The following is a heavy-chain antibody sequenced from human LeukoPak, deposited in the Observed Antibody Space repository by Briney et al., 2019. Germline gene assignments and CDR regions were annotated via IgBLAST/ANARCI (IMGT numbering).Heavy chain of an antibody. D-gene: IGHD4-17*01. V-gene: IGHV3-30-3*01. CDR2: TSYDGSNK. CDR3: ARGGYGDPRPYYYGMDV. CDR1: GFTFSSYA. Sequence: PGGSLRLSCAASGFTFSSYAMHWVRQAPGKGLEWVAVTSYDGSNKYYADSVKGRFTISRDNSKNTLYLQMNSLRAEDTAVYYCARGGYGDPRPYYYGMDVWGQGTTVTVSS. J-gene: IGHJ6*02.